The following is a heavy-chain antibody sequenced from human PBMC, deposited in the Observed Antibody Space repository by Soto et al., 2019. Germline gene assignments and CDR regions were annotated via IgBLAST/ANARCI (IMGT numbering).Heavy chain of an antibody. J-gene: IGHJ4*02. V-gene: IGHV3-66*01. CDR2: IYSGGST. D-gene: IGHD3-22*01. CDR1: GFTVSSNY. Sequence: GALRLSCAASGFTVSSNYMSWVRQAPGKGLEWVSVIYSGGSTYYADSVKGRFTISRHNSKNTLYLQMNSLRAEDTAVYYCARGRQSGDSSGYYYDYWGQGTLVTVSS. CDR3: ARGRQSGDSSGYYYDY.